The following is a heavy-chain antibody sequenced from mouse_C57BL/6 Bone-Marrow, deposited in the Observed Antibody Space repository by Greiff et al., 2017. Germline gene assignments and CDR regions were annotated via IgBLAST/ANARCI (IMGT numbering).Heavy chain of an antibody. J-gene: IGHJ3*01. CDR3: ARERSGFAY. CDR1: GFSLTSYA. CDR2: IWTGGGT. V-gene: IGHV2-9-1*01. Sequence: VKLVESGPGLVAPSQSLSITCTVSGFSLTSYAISWVRQPPGKGLEWLGVIWTGGGTNYYSAIKSRLSISKDNSKSQVFLKMNSLQTDDTARYYCARERSGFAYWGQGTLVTVSA. D-gene: IGHD1-1*01.